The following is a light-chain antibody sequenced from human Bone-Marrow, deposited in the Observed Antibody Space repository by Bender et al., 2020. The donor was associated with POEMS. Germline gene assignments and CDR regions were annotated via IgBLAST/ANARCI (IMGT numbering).Light chain of an antibody. J-gene: IGLJ2*01. CDR1: TGAITSGYF. V-gene: IGLV7-43*01. Sequence: QTVVTQEPSLTVSPGGTVTLTCASSTGAITSGYFPNWFQQKPGQAPRALIYSTSNKHSWTPARFSGSLLGGKAALTLSGVQPEDEADYYCSSYTSSSTLVFGGGTKLTVL. CDR2: STS. CDR3: SSYTSSSTLV.